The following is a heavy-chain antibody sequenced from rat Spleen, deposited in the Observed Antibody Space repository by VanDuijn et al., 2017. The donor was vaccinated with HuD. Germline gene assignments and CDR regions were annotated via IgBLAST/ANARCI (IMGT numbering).Heavy chain of an antibody. CDR1: GFTFSNYG. J-gene: IGHJ4*01. D-gene: IGHD1-12*02. CDR3: ATDGYYDGTYYSVYVMDA. V-gene: IGHV5S13*01. CDR2: ISTGGGKT. Sequence: EVQLVESGGGLVQPGRSLKLSCAASGFTFSNYGMAWVRQTPTKGLEWVASISTGGGKTYYRDSVKGRFTISRDSAKSTLYLQMDSLRSEDTATYYCATDGYYDGTYYSVYVMDAWGQGASVTVSS.